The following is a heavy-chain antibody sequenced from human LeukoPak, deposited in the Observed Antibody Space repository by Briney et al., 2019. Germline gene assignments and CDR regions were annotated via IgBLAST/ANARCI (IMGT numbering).Heavy chain of an antibody. CDR2: IHYSGST. CDR1: GGSISGYY. V-gene: IGHV4-59*12. J-gene: IGHJ3*02. CDR3: ARDYGDYVGAFDI. D-gene: IGHD4-17*01. Sequence: SETLSLTCTVSGGSISGYYWNWIRQPPGKGLEWIGLIHYSGSTNYNPSLKSRLTMSVDTSKNQFSLKLSSVTAADTAVYYCARDYGDYVGAFDIWGQGTMVTVSS.